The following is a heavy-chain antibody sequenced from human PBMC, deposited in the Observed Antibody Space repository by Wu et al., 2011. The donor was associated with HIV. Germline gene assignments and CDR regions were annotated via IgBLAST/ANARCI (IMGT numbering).Heavy chain of an antibody. CDR1: GYTFTGYY. D-gene: IGHD1-26*01. V-gene: IGHV1-69*01. CDR2: IIPVFDTP. J-gene: IGHJ1*01. Sequence: QVQLVQSGAEVKKPGASVKVSCKASGYTFTGYYMHWVRQAPGQGLEWMGGIIPVFDTPTYSQKFKGRVTIAADEPTDTVYMTLNSLRSDDTAIYYCARGRGMGSGFYPEHWGQGTLVTVSS. CDR3: ARGRGMGSGFYPEH.